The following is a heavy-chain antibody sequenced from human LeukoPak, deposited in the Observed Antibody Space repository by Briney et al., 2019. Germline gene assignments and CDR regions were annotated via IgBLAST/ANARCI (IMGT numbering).Heavy chain of an antibody. D-gene: IGHD3-3*01. CDR2: IIGDGGST. J-gene: IGHJ5*02. CDR1: GFTFSSYS. V-gene: IGHV3-74*01. CDR3: ARGGSGNYYTT. Sequence: GGSLRLSCAASGFTFSSYSMNWVRQAPGKGLLWVSRIIGDGGSTSYAESVKGRFTISRDNAKNTLYLQMNSLRAEDTAVYYCARGGSGNYYTTWGQGTLVTVSS.